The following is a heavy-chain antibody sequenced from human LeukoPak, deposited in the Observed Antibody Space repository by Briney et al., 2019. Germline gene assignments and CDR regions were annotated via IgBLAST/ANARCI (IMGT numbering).Heavy chain of an antibody. V-gene: IGHV4-34*01. D-gene: IGHD3-3*01. CDR1: GGSFSGKY. CDR2: INHSGST. CDR3: ARGYDFWSGYYTLNYYYYYMDV. J-gene: IGHJ6*03. Sequence: SETLSLNCAVYGGSFSGKYWSWIPQPPGKGREWMRKINHSGSTNYNPSLKIRATISVATSKKQFSLKLSSVTAADTAVYYCARGYDFWSGYYTLNYYYYYMDVWGKGTTVTVSS.